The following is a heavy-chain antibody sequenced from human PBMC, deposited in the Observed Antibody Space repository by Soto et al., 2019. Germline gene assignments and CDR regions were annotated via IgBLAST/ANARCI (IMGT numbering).Heavy chain of an antibody. CDR2: IYTGGST. V-gene: IGHV3-53*01. CDR1: GFTVSSEY. Sequence: EVQLVESGGGLVQPGGSLRLSCAASGFTVSSEYMSWVRQAPGKGLEWVSVIYTGGSTYYADSVKGRFTFSRDNSNNTVSLQMNSLTAEDTAVYYCARAYGGNPALFDPWGQGTLVTVS. D-gene: IGHD4-17*01. CDR3: ARAYGGNPALFDP. J-gene: IGHJ5*02.